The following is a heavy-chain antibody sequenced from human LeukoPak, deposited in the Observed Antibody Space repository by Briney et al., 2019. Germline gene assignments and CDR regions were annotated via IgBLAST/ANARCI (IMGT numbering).Heavy chain of an antibody. J-gene: IGHJ4*02. D-gene: IGHD6-6*01. CDR1: GGSISSTNYY. CDR2: GDYSGST. Sequence: PSETLSLTCTASGGSISSTNYYWGWIRQPPGKGLEWIGSGDYSGSTYYKSSLKSRVTISVDTSKNQFSLQLNSVTATDTAVYYCAKSKGSSPFYFDYWGQGTLVTVSS. CDR3: AKSKGSSPFYFDY. V-gene: IGHV4-39*01.